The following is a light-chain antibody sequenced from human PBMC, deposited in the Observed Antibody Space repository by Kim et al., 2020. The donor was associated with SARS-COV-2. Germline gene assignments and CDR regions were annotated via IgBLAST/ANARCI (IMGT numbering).Light chain of an antibody. J-gene: IGKJ2*03. V-gene: IGKV4-1*01. Sequence: RATLDCKSSQTVLYNCYNNNYLAWYQQKPGQAPMLLIYWASIRESVVSDRFSGSGSETDFTLPISSLQAEDVAVYYCQQYYSTPPSFGQGTKLEI. CDR3: QQYYSTPPS. CDR1: QTVLYNCYNNNY. CDR2: WAS.